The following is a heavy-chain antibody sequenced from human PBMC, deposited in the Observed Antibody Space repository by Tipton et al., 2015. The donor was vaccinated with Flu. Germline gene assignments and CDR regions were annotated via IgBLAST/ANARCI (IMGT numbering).Heavy chain of an antibody. V-gene: IGHV1-8*01. CDR3: ATSPPDSSAIDQ. CDR2: MSPNSGNT. Sequence: QLVQSGAEVKKPGASVRVSCRASGYTFSNHDINWIRQAAGQGLEWMGWMSPNSGNTGYAQKFQGRVTMTRDTSARTAYMELTSLTSEDTAIYFCATSPPDSSAIDQWGQGILVTVSS. J-gene: IGHJ5*02. D-gene: IGHD6-6*01. CDR1: GYTFSNHD.